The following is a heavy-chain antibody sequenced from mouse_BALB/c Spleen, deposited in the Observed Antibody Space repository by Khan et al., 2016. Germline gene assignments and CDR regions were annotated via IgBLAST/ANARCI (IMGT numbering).Heavy chain of an antibody. Sequence: EVELVESGGGLVQPGGSRKLSCEASVFTFSGFGMHWVRQAPEKGLEWVAYISSSSSTIFYADTLKGRFTISSDNPKHTLLLQLTSLRSEDTAVYYCARNHYGSHLDYWGQGTTLTVSS. CDR2: ISSSSSTI. CDR1: VFTFSGFG. V-gene: IGHV5-17*02. D-gene: IGHD1-1*01. J-gene: IGHJ2*01. CDR3: ARNHYGSHLDY.